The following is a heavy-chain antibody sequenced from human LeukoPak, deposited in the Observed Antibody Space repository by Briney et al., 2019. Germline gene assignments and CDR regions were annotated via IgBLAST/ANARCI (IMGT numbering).Heavy chain of an antibody. D-gene: IGHD1-26*01. Sequence: SETLSLTCTISAYSISNGYYWGWIRQPPGKGLEWVGSIYHSGNTYYNPSLKSRVTISVDTSKNQFSLKLSSVAAADTAVYYCARDLGELLAPDAFDIWGPGTMVTVSS. CDR1: AYSISNGYY. CDR2: IYHSGNT. J-gene: IGHJ3*02. CDR3: ARDLGELLAPDAFDI. V-gene: IGHV4-38-2*02.